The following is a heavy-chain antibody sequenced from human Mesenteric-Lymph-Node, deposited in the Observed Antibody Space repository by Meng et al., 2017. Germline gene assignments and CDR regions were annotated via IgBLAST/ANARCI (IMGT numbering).Heavy chain of an antibody. CDR1: GGSLSGAY. D-gene: IGHD2-8*02. J-gene: IGHJ4*02. CDR2: IIHGGSP. V-gene: IGHV4-34*12. CDR3: ARRPTGIDY. Sequence: QGQRPLLGAGLLKPSETLSLTCAVNGGSLSGAYWNWIRQPPGKGLEWIGEIIHGGSPSYNPSLKSRVTISIDTSKNQLSLMLSSVTAADTAVYYCARRPTGIDYWGQGTLVTVSS.